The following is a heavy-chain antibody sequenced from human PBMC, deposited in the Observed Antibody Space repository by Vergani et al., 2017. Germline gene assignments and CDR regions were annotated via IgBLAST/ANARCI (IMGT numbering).Heavy chain of an antibody. V-gene: IGHV4-34*01. Sequence: QVQLQQWGAGLLKPSETLSLTCAVYGGSFSGYYWSWIRQPPGKGLEWIGEINHSGSTISVDTSKNQFSLKLSSVTAADTAVYYCASATMIVPVRPPHADTTEYYFDYWGQGTLVTVSS. J-gene: IGHJ4*02. CDR3: ASATMIVPVRPPHADTTEYYFDY. CDR1: GGSFSGYY. CDR2: INHSG. D-gene: IGHD3-22*01.